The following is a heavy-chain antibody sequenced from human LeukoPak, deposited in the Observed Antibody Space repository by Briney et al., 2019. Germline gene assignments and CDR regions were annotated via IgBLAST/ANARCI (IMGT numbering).Heavy chain of an antibody. J-gene: IGHJ4*02. Sequence: GGSLRLSCAASGFTFSNYWMHWVRQAPGKGLVWVSRIKSDGSSTTYADPVKGRFTISRDNAKNTLYLQMNSLRAEDTAMYYCAREFSGSYIYWGQGTLVTVSS. CDR3: AREFSGSYIY. CDR1: GFTFSNYW. D-gene: IGHD1-26*01. V-gene: IGHV3-74*01. CDR2: IKSDGSST.